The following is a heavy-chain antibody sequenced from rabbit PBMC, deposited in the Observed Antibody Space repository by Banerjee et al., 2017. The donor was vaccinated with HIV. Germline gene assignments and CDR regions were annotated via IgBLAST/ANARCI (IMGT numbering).Heavy chain of an antibody. Sequence: QEQLVESGGGLVQPEGSLTLTCTASGFSFSSNYWICWVRQAPGKGLEWIACIYTGSGGNTYYASWAKGRFTISKTSSTTVTLQMTSLTAADTATYFCARDLAGVIGWNFGLWGPGTLVTVS. CDR2: IYTGSGGNT. CDR3: ARDLAGVIGWNFGL. D-gene: IGHD4-1*01. J-gene: IGHJ4*01. V-gene: IGHV1S45*01. CDR1: GFSFSSNYW.